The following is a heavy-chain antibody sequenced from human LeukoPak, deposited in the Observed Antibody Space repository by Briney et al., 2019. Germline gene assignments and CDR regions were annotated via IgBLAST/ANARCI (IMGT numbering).Heavy chain of an antibody. CDR3: EGFYYYDSSGYYYFDY. CDR1: GFTFSDYY. D-gene: IGHD3-22*01. J-gene: IGHJ4*02. Sequence: PGGSLRLSCAASGFTFSDYYMSWIRQAPGKGLEWVSYISSSGSTIYYADSVKGRFTISRDNAKNSLYLQMNSLRAEDTAVYYCEGFYYYDSSGYYYFDYWGQGTLVTVSS. V-gene: IGHV3-11*01. CDR2: ISSSGSTI.